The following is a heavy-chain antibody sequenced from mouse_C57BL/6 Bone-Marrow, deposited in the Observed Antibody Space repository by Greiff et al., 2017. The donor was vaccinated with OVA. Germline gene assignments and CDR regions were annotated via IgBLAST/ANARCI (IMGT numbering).Heavy chain of an antibody. CDR3: AREGFHYYGSSPFDY. CDR1: GYSFTSYW. CDR2: IHPNSGST. J-gene: IGHJ2*01. V-gene: IGHV1-64*01. Sequence: QVQLQQPGAELVKPGASVKLSCKASGYSFTSYWMHWVKQRPGQGLEWIGMIHPNSGSTNYNEKFKSKATLTVDKSSSTAYMQLSSLTSEYSAVYYCAREGFHYYGSSPFDYWGQGTTLTVSS. D-gene: IGHD1-1*01.